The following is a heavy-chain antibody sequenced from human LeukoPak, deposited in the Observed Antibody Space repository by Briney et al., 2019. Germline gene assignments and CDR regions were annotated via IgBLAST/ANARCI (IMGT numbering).Heavy chain of an antibody. CDR1: DGSITNYD. Sequence: SETLSLTCTVSDGSITNYDWSWVRQPPGKGLEFIGHVHYSGTANYNPSLRSRVTISIDTSKKHFFLKLKSVTAADTAVYYCARGPMGDSLYYYYYGMDVWGQGTTVTASS. J-gene: IGHJ6*02. CDR2: VHYSGTA. CDR3: ARGPMGDSLYYYYYGMDV. V-gene: IGHV4-59*01. D-gene: IGHD2-21*02.